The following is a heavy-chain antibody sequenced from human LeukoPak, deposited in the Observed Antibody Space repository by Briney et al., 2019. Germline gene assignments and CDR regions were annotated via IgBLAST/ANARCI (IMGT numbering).Heavy chain of an antibody. Sequence: SETLSLTCTVSGGSISNYYWSWIRQPAGKGLEWIGRIYTSGSTNCNPSLKSRVTISVDTSKNQFSLKLSSVTAADTAVYYCARAAVDTAMVHFDYWGQGTLVTVSS. V-gene: IGHV4-4*07. CDR2: IYTSGST. D-gene: IGHD5-18*01. J-gene: IGHJ4*02. CDR1: GGSISNYY. CDR3: ARAAVDTAMVHFDY.